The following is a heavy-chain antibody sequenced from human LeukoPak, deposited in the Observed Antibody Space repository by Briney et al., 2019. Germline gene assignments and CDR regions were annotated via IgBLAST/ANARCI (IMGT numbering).Heavy chain of an antibody. CDR2: IYYSGST. CDR1: GGSFSSSSYY. V-gene: IGHV4-39*01. Sequence: SETLSLTCTVSGGSFSSSSYYWGWIRQPPGKGLEWIGSIYYSGSTYYNPSLKSRVTISVDTSKNQFSLKLSSVTAADTAVYYCAGFPTTVTTVIYYYGMDVWGQGTTVTVSS. J-gene: IGHJ6*02. CDR3: AGFPTTVTTVIYYYGMDV. D-gene: IGHD4-17*01.